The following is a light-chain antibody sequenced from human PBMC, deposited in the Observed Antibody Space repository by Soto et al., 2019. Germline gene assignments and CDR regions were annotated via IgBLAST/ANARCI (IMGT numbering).Light chain of an antibody. CDR3: QQYDNSPPWT. V-gene: IGKV3-20*01. J-gene: IGKJ1*01. Sequence: EIVLTQSPGTLSFSPGERATLSCRASQSVSSTSLAWYQQKPGQAPRLLIYGASNRATGIPDRFSGSGSGTDLTLTTSRLEPEDFAVYYCQQYDNSPPWTFSQGTKVEIK. CDR1: QSVSSTS. CDR2: GAS.